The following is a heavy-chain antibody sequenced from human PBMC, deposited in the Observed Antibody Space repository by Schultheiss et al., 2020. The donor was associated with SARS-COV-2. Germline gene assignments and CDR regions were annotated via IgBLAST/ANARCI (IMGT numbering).Heavy chain of an antibody. CDR1: GGSISSGGYY. Sequence: SETLSLTCTVSGGSISSGGYYWSWIRQPPGKGLQWIGYIYDSGTSNYNPSLKSRVTISVDTSKNQFSLKLSSVTAADTAVYYCARDSGSYGSVLGYWGQGTLVTVSS. CDR2: IYDSGTS. CDR3: ARDSGSYGSVLGY. D-gene: IGHD1-26*01. V-gene: IGHV4-61*08. J-gene: IGHJ4*02.